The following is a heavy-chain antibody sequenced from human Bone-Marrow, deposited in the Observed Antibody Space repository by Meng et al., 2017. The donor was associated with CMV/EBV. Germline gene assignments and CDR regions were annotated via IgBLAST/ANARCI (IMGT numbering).Heavy chain of an antibody. CDR3: ARDSRYGSLGY. J-gene: IGHJ4*02. CDR1: GFTFSSYN. CDR2: ISSSSTTI. V-gene: IGHV3-48*04. Sequence: GESLKISCAASGFTFSSYNMNWVRQAPGKGLEWVSYISSSSTTIYYAGSVKGRFTISRDNAKNSLYLRMHSLRAEDTAVYYCARDSRYGSLGYWGQGPGVTGYS. D-gene: IGHD6-25*01.